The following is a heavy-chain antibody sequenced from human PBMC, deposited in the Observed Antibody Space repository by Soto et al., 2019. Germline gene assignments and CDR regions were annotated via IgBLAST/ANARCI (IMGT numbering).Heavy chain of an antibody. Sequence: QVQLVESGGGVVQPGRSLRLSCAAFGFAFSSYGMHWVRQAPGKGLEWVAVISFDGSYKYYPDSVKGRFTISRDNSKKTLHLQMNSLRAEDTAVYYCAGAEYSSSLDYWGQGTLVTVSS. CDR2: ISFDGSYK. CDR1: GFAFSSYG. D-gene: IGHD6-6*01. CDR3: AGAEYSSSLDY. J-gene: IGHJ4*02. V-gene: IGHV3-30*03.